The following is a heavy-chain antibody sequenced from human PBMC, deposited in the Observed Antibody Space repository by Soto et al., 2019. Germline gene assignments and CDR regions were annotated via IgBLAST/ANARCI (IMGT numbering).Heavy chain of an antibody. D-gene: IGHD5-12*01. CDR3: ARVGYSGYDPDY. CDR1: GYTFIGDY. Sequence: GASVKVSCKASGYTFIGDYMHWVRQAPGQGLEWMGWINPNSGGTNYAQKFQGRVTMTRDTSISTAYMELSRLRSDDTAVYFCARVGYSGYDPDYWGQGTLVTVSS. CDR2: INPNSGGT. V-gene: IGHV1-2*02. J-gene: IGHJ4*02.